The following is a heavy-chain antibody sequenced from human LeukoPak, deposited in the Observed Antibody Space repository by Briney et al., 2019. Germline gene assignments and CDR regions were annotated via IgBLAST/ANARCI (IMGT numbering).Heavy chain of an antibody. D-gene: IGHD2-2*02. CDR3: ARNAARGYELLYRSLFDY. CDR2: INVYNGNA. Sequence: ASVKVSCKASGYTCTSYGISWGRHAPGQGLEWMGWINVYNGNADYAQKLHGRVTMTTDTSTSTPYIELRSLRSDDTAVYYCARNAARGYELLYRSLFDYWGQGTLVTVSS. J-gene: IGHJ4*02. CDR1: GYTCTSYG. V-gene: IGHV1-18*01.